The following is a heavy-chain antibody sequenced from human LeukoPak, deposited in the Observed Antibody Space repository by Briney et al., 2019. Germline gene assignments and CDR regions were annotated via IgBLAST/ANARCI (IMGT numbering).Heavy chain of an antibody. D-gene: IGHD6-6*01. CDR2: ISGSGGST. CDR3: AKSIAARRGFDY. J-gene: IGHJ4*02. CDR1: GFTFSSYA. V-gene: IGHV3-23*01. Sequence: GGSLRLSCAASGFTFSSYAMSWVRQAPGEGLEWVSAISGSGGSTYYADSVKGRFTISRDNSKNTLYLQMNSLRAEDTAVYYCAKSIAARRGFDYWGQGTLVTVSS.